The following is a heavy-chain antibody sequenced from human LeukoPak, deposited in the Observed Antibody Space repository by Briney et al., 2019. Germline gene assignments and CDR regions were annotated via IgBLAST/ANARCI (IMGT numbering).Heavy chain of an antibody. Sequence: GGSLRLSRTASGFTVSNNYMSWVRQAPGKGLEWVSLIYSGGSTYYADSVKGRFTISRDNSKNTLYLQMNSLRAEDTAVYYCARDPTTTGYWGQGTLVTVSS. J-gene: IGHJ4*02. D-gene: IGHD1-1*01. CDR3: ARDPTTTGY. V-gene: IGHV3-66*01. CDR2: IYSGGST. CDR1: GFTVSNNY.